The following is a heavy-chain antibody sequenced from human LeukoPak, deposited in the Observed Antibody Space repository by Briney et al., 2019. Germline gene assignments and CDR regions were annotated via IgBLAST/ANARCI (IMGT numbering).Heavy chain of an antibody. CDR2: INQDGTEK. D-gene: IGHD6-13*01. CDR1: GFTFSIYW. CDR3: ARAASSGTVDY. J-gene: IGHJ4*02. V-gene: IGHV3-7*01. Sequence: GGSLRLSCAASGFTFSIYWMSWVRQAPGKGLEWVANINQDGTEKYYVDSVKGRFTISRDNAKNSLYLQMNSLRVEDTAVYFCARAASSGTVDYWGQGTLVTVSS.